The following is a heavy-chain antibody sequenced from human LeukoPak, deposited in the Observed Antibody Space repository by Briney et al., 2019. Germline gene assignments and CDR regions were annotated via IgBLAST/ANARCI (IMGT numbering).Heavy chain of an antibody. V-gene: IGHV3-21*01. CDR1: GFTFSSYS. J-gene: IGHJ4*02. CDR3: ARAAIGGYSSGWFKDY. CDR2: ISSSSSNI. D-gene: IGHD6-19*01. Sequence: GGSLRLSCTASGFTFSSYSMNWVRQAPGKGLEWVSYISSSSSNIFYADSFKGRFTISRDNAQNPLYLQMNSLRVEDTAVYYCARAAIGGYSSGWFKDYWGQGTLVTVSS.